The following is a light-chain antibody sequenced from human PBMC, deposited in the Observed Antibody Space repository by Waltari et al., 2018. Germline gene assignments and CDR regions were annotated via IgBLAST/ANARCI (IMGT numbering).Light chain of an antibody. CDR2: GAS. Sequence: EIVMTQSPATLSVSPGEGATLSCRASQSVSSVLAWYQQKPGQAPRLLIYGASTRATDIPARFSGSGSGTEFTLTISSLQSEDFAVYYCQQYTNWPPTFGQGTKVEIK. CDR3: QQYTNWPPT. J-gene: IGKJ1*01. V-gene: IGKV3-15*01. CDR1: QSVSSV.